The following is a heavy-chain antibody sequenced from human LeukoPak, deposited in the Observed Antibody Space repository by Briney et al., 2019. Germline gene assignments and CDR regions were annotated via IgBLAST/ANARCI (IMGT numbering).Heavy chain of an antibody. D-gene: IGHD5-18*01. CDR2: IIPIFGTA. J-gene: IGHJ3*02. CDR3: TTDLNVRGYSYGPDAFDI. CDR1: GGTFSSYA. V-gene: IGHV1-69*05. Sequence: VASVKVSCKASGGTFSSYAISWVRQAPGQGLEWMGGIIPIFGTANYAQKFQGRVTITTDESTSTAYMELSSLRSEDTAVYYCTTDLNVRGYSYGPDAFDIWGRGTMVTVSS.